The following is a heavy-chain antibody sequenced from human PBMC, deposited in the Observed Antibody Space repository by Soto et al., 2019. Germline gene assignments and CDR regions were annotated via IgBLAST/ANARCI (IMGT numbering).Heavy chain of an antibody. CDR1: GFTFSSRA. CDR3: AFTSYSDSSGYYSLGY. CDR2: ISGSGDST. D-gene: IGHD3-22*01. J-gene: IGHJ4*02. Sequence: SLRLSCAASGFTFSSRAMSWVRQAPGKGLEWVSGISGSGDSTYYADSVKGRFTISRDNSKNTLYLQMNSLRVEDTAIYYCAFTSYSDSSGYYSLGYWGQGTLVTVSS. V-gene: IGHV3-23*01.